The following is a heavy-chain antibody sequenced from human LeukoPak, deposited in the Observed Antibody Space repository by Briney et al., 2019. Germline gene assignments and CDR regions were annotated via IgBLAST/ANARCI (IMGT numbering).Heavy chain of an antibody. J-gene: IGHJ6*03. Sequence: PGGSLRLSCAASGFIFSSYWMHWVRQAPGKGLVWVSRISSDGGNTVYADSVKGRFTISRDNANDTLYLQIDSLRGEDTAVYYCAREWELRGAYYMDVWGKGTTVTVSS. CDR2: ISSDGGNT. CDR3: AREWELRGAYYMDV. D-gene: IGHD1-26*01. V-gene: IGHV3-74*01. CDR1: GFIFSSYW.